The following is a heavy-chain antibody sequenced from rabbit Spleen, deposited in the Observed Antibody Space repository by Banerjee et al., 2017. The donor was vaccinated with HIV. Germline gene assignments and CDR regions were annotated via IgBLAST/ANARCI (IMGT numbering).Heavy chain of an antibody. Sequence: QEQLKESGGGLVQPGGSLKLSCKASGFSLSNNYVMRWVRQAPGKGLEWIASIYPDNGVTYYANWAKGRFTISKTSSTTVTLQLTSLTAADTATYFCASDIYGYGGFNLWGQCTLVTVS. CDR2: IYPDNGVT. CDR1: GFSLSNNYV. CDR3: ASDIYGYGGFNL. D-gene: IGHD6-1*01. J-gene: IGHJ4*01. V-gene: IGHV1S45*01.